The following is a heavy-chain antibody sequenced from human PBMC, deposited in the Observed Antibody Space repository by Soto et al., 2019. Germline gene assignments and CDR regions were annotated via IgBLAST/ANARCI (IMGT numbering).Heavy chain of an antibody. J-gene: IGHJ4*02. V-gene: IGHV3-23*01. D-gene: IGHD3-22*01. CDR2: INGGDDSK. CDR1: GFTFRSSP. Sequence: PGGSLRLSCAVSGFTFRSSPMSWVRRAPGKGLEWVSGINGGDDSKHYAESVRGRFTIIRDNSKNTLYLQMNSLRAEDTAVYYCARDLIQAGDSSGYALVYWGQGTLVTVS. CDR3: ARDLIQAGDSSGYALVY.